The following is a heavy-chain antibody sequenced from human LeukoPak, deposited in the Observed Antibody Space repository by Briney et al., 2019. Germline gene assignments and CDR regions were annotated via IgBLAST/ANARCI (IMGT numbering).Heavy chain of an antibody. CDR2: INHSGST. D-gene: IGHD3-10*01. CDR1: GGSFSGYY. V-gene: IGHV4-34*01. CDR3: ARGPRYYYGSGRIDY. J-gene: IGHJ4*02. Sequence: SETLSLTCAVYGGSFSGYYWSWIRQPPGKGLEWIGEINHSGSTNYNPSLKSRVTISVDTSKNQFSLKLSSVTAADTAVYYCARGPRYYYGSGRIDYWGQGNLVTVSS.